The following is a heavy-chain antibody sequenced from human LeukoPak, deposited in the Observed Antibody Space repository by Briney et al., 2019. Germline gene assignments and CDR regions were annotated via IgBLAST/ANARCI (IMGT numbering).Heavy chain of an antibody. CDR3: ARGGDPRSSYYYYMDV. V-gene: IGHV1-3*03. CDR1: GYTFTSYG. J-gene: IGHJ6*03. Sequence: ASVKVSCKASGYTFTSYGISWVRQAPGQRLEWMGWINAGNGNTKYSQEFQGRVTITRDTSASTAYMELSSLRSEDMAVYYCARGGDPRSSYYYYMDVWGKGTTVTVSS. CDR2: INAGNGNT. D-gene: IGHD2-21*02.